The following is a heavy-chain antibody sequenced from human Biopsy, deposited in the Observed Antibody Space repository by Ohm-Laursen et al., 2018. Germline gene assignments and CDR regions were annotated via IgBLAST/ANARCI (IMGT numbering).Heavy chain of an antibody. D-gene: IGHD3-3*01. Sequence: GTLSLTCSVSGGPIISYYWTWIRQPPGKGLEWIGHVYNGGITNYNPSLKSRVTISKDTSKNQFSFQVNSVTAAATAVYYCARTPRDSFWSGSYKRGLWFDPWGQGTLVIVSS. CDR2: VYNGGIT. J-gene: IGHJ5*02. CDR3: ARTPRDSFWSGSYKRGLWFDP. V-gene: IGHV4-59*01. CDR1: GGPIISYY.